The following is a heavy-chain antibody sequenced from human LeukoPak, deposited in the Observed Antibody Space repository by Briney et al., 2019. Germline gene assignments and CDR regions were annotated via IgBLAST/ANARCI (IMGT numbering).Heavy chain of an antibody. CDR3: ARQGNYYDSSGSPGY. J-gene: IGHJ4*02. D-gene: IGHD3-22*01. V-gene: IGHV5-51*01. CDR2: IYPADSDT. CDR1: GYSFTSYW. Sequence: GESLKISCKGSGYSFTSYWIGWVRQMPGKGLEWMGIIYPADSDTRYNPSSQGQVTVSVDKSVSTAYLQWSSLKASDTAMYYCARQGNYYDSSGSPGYWGQGTLVTVSS.